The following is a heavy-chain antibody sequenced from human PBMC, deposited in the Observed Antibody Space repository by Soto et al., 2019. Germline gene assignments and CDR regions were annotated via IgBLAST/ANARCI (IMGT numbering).Heavy chain of an antibody. CDR3: ARAPGILCPSEFDP. V-gene: IGHV3-66*01. D-gene: IGHD2-21*01. CDR2: IYSGGST. Sequence: GESLKISCAASGFTVSSNYMSWVRQAPGKGLEWVSVIYSGGSTYYADSVKGRFTISRDSSRNTLYLQMNSLRAEDTAVYYCARAPGILCPSEFDPWGQGTLVTVSS. J-gene: IGHJ5*02. CDR1: GFTVSSNY.